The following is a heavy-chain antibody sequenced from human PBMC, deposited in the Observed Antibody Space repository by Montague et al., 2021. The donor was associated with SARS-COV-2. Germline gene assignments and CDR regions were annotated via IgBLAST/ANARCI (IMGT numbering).Heavy chain of an antibody. CDR2: IYSNXYK. V-gene: IGHV2-5*01. CDR3: AHLIRYYDIFTGIPFDY. J-gene: IGHJ4*02. Sequence: PALVKPTQTLTLTCTFSGFSLSTPNVGVGWIRQPLGKALEWVAVIYSNXYKRYSPSLRNRLTITKDTAKNQVVLSLTYVDPVDTATYYCAHLIRYYDIFTGIPFDYWGQGSQVTVSS. CDR1: GFSLSTPNVG. D-gene: IGHD3-9*01.